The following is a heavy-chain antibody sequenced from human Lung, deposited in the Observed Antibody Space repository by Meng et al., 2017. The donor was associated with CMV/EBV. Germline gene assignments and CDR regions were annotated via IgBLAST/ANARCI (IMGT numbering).Heavy chain of an antibody. V-gene: IGHV2-5*01. CDR3: VNAPPYYQNYFDY. D-gene: IGHD3-10*01. CDR1: GFPLTTSGVG. CDR2: IYWNEDK. Sequence: SGPTLVKPTQTLTLTCTFSGFPLTTSGVGVGWIRQPRGKALEWLTLIYWNEDKRYSPSLKNRLSVTKDTSRNQVVLTLTNMDPADTATYYCVNAPPYYQNYFDYWGQGALVTVSS. J-gene: IGHJ4*02.